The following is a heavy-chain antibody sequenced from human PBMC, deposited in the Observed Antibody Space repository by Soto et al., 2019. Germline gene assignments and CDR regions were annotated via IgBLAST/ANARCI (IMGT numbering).Heavy chain of an antibody. J-gene: IGHJ4*02. CDR1: GYAYTCSA. CDR2: INAGNGNT. V-gene: IGHV1-3*01. CDR3: ARAGDYYDILTGYYLTMDYYFDY. Sequence: GVSVKASSKDPGYAYTCSARCSARQAHGQRLEWMGWINAGNGNTKYSQKFQGRVTITRDTSASTACMELSSLRSEDTAVYYCARAGDYYDILTGYYLTMDYYFDYWGQGTLVTVSS. D-gene: IGHD3-9*01.